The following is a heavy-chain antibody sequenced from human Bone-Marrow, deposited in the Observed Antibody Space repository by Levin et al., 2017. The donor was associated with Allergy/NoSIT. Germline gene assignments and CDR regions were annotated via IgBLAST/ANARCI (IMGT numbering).Heavy chain of an antibody. Sequence: GESLEISCAASGITFSNAWMSWARQAPGKGLEWVGRIKSKADGGTTEYAAPVKGRFTISRDDSKNTLYLQMNSLKTEDTAVYFCTTYSSSWYYFDYWGQGTLVTVSS. J-gene: IGHJ4*02. CDR2: IKSKADGGTT. D-gene: IGHD6-13*01. CDR3: TTYSSSWYYFDY. V-gene: IGHV3-15*01. CDR1: GITFSNAW.